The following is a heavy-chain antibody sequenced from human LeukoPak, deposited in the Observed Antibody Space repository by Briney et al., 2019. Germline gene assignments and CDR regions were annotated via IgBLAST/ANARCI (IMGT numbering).Heavy chain of an antibody. V-gene: IGHV3-23*01. CDR3: AKDLRGCSGGSCYSDYYFDY. CDR2: ISGSGGST. D-gene: IGHD2-15*01. Sequence: PGGSLRLSCAASGFFFSSYAMSWVRQAPGKGLEWVSAISGSGGSTYYADSVKGRFTISRDNSKNTLYLQMNSLRAEDTAVYYCAKDLRGCSGGSCYSDYYFDYWGQGTLVTVSS. CDR1: GFFFSSYA. J-gene: IGHJ4*02.